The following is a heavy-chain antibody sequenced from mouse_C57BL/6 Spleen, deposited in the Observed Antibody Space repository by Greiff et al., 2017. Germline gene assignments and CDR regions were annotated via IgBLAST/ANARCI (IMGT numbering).Heavy chain of an antibody. Sequence: QVQLKESGAELARPGASVKLSCKASGYTFTSYGISWVKQRTGQGLEWIGEIYPRSGNTYYNEKFKGKATLTADKSSSTAYMELRSLTSEDSAVYFCGSYSDYVEFAYWGQGTLVTVSA. CDR2: IYPRSGNT. J-gene: IGHJ3*01. D-gene: IGHD2-12*01. CDR1: GYTFTSYG. CDR3: GSYSDYVEFAY. V-gene: IGHV1-81*01.